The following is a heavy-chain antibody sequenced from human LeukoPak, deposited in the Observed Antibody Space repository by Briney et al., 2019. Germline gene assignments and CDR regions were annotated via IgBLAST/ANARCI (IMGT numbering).Heavy chain of an antibody. D-gene: IGHD3-9*01. Sequence: ASVKVFCKASGYTFTSYGISWVRQAPGQGLEWMGWISAYNGNTNYAQKLQGRVTMTTDTSTSTAYMELRSLRSDDTAVYYCARGRPHDVGILTGYIDYWGQGTLVTVSS. CDR2: ISAYNGNT. CDR3: ARGRPHDVGILTGYIDY. J-gene: IGHJ4*02. CDR1: GYTFTSYG. V-gene: IGHV1-18*01.